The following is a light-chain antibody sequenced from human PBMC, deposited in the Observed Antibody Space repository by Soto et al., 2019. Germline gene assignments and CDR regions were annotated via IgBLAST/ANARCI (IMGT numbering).Light chain of an antibody. J-gene: IGKJ1*01. Sequence: EIVMTQSPATLSVSPGERATLSCRASQSVSSNLAWYQQKPGQAPRLLIYDASNRATGIPARFSGSGSGTDSTLTISSLEPEDFAVYYCQQRSNWWTFGQGTKVDIK. CDR1: QSVSSN. V-gene: IGKV3-11*01. CDR3: QQRSNWWT. CDR2: DAS.